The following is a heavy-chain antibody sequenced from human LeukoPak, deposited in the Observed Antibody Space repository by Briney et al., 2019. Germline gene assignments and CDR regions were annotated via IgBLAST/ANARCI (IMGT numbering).Heavy chain of an antibody. CDR2: INPNSGGT. J-gene: IGHJ6*02. V-gene: IGHV1-2*06. Sequence: ASVKVSCKASGYTFTGYYMHWVRQAPGQGLEWMGRINPNSGGTNYAQKFQGRVTMTRDTSISTAYMELSNLRSDDTAVYYCARDEVVAAPNYFGMVVWGQGTTVSVSS. D-gene: IGHD2-15*01. CDR1: GYTFTGYY. CDR3: ARDEVVAAPNYFGMVV.